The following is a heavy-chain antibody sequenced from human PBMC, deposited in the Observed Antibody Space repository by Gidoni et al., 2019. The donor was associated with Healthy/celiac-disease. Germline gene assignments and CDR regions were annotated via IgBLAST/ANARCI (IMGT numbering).Heavy chain of an antibody. Sequence: EVQLVESGGGLVQPGRSLRPSCTASGFTFGDYAMSWFRQAPGKGLEWVGFIRSKAYGGTTEYAASVKGRFTISRDDSKSIAYLQMNSLKTEDTAVYYCTRVGYYYDSSGYRHDAFDIWGQGTMVTVSS. CDR2: IRSKAYGGTT. J-gene: IGHJ3*02. CDR1: GFTFGDYA. D-gene: IGHD3-22*01. V-gene: IGHV3-49*03. CDR3: TRVGYYYDSSGYRHDAFDI.